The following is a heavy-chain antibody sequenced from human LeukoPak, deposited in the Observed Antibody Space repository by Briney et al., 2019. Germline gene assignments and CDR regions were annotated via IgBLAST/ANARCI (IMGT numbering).Heavy chain of an antibody. D-gene: IGHD1-26*01. J-gene: IGHJ4*02. Sequence: GGSLRLSCAVSGFTFSSNWMSWVRQAPGKGLEWVGRIKSKTDGGTIDYAAPVKGIFTISRDDSKNTLYLQMNSLKTEDTAVYYCTTDGSGAFDYWGQGTLVTVSS. CDR2: IKSKTDGGTI. CDR3: TTDGSGAFDY. V-gene: IGHV3-15*01. CDR1: GFTFSSNW.